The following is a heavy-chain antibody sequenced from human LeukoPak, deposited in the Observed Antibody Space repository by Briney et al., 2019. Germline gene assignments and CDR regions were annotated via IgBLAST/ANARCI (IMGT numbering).Heavy chain of an antibody. CDR1: GFTFSSYG. J-gene: IGHJ6*03. CDR2: ITSSSSYM. V-gene: IGHV3-21*01. CDR3: ARDPYSGNYGDYYYYYMDV. D-gene: IGHD1-26*01. Sequence: GGSLRLSCAASGFTFSSYGMHWVRQAPGKGLEWVSSITSSSSYMYYAGSVKGRFTISRDNAKSSLYLQMNSLRDEDTAVYYCARDPYSGNYGDYYYYYMDVWGKGTTVTISS.